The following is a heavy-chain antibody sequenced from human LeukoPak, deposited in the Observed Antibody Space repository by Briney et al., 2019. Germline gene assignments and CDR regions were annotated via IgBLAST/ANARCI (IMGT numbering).Heavy chain of an antibody. CDR3: ARGQYGSGSYFYYYYGMDV. V-gene: IGHV1-2*04. CDR2: INPNSGGT. Sequence: ASVKVSCKASGYTFTGYYMHWVRQAPGQGLEWMGWINPNSGGTNYAQKFQGWVTMTRDTSISTAYMELSRLRSDDTAVYYCARGQYGSGSYFYYYYGMDVWGQGTTVTVFS. D-gene: IGHD3-10*01. CDR1: GYTFTGYY. J-gene: IGHJ6*02.